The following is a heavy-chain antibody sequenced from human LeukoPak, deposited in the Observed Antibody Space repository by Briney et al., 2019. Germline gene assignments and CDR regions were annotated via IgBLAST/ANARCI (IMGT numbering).Heavy chain of an antibody. CDR3: ARKLAGHYFDY. CDR2: ISYDESNK. J-gene: IGHJ4*02. CDR1: GFTFSSYA. D-gene: IGHD6-19*01. V-gene: IGHV3-30*01. Sequence: GRSLRLSCAASGFTFSSYAMHWVRQAPGKGLEWVAVISYDESNKYYADSVKGRFTISRDNSKNTLYLQMNSLRAEDTAVYYCARKLAGHYFDYWGQGTLVTVSS.